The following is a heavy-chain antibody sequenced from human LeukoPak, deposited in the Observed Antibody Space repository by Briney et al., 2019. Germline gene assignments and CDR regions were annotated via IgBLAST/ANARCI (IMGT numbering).Heavy chain of an antibody. CDR1: GFTFSSYG. V-gene: IGHV3-30*02. D-gene: IGHD6-19*01. J-gene: IGHJ1*01. CDR2: IHHDGSNK. CDR3: ARGGKRAVAGTRSPQYFQH. Sequence: GGSLRLSCAASGFTFSSYGMHWVRQAPGKGLDWVAFIHHDGSNKYYADSVKGRFTISRDNSKNTLYLQMNSLRAEDTAVYYCARGGKRAVAGTRSPQYFQHWGQGTLVTVSS.